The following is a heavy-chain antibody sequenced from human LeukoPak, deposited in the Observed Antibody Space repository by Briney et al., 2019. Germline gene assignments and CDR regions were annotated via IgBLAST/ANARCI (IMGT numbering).Heavy chain of an antibody. CDR1: GGTFSIYA. D-gene: IGHD3-22*01. V-gene: IGHV1-69*05. Sequence: ASVKVSCKASGGTFSIYAISWVRQAPGQGLEWMGRIIPIFGTANYAQKFQGRVTITTDESTSTAYMELSSLRSEDTAVYYCARDLQGYYDYWGQGALVTVSS. CDR2: IIPIFGTA. CDR3: ARDLQGYYDY. J-gene: IGHJ4*02.